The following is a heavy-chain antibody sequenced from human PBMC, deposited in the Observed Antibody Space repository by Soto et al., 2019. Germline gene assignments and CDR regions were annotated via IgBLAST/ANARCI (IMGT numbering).Heavy chain of an antibody. D-gene: IGHD2-2*01. CDR2: IYYSGST. J-gene: IGHJ3*02. CDR1: GGSISSGDYY. Sequence: ASETLSLTCTVSGGSISSGDYYWSWIRQPPGKGLEWIGYIYYSGSTYYNPSLKSRVTISVDTSKNQFSLKLSPVTAADTAVYYCARDRPRDIVVVPAAGDAFDIWGQGTMVTVSS. V-gene: IGHV4-30-4*01. CDR3: ARDRPRDIVVVPAAGDAFDI.